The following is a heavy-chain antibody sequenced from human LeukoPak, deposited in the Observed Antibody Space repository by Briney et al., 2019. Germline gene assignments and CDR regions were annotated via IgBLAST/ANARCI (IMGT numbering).Heavy chain of an antibody. CDR3: ARGRGYDSGTYNYAFSDY. Sequence: PGRSLRLSCAASGXTFSSYAVHWVRRAPGKGLEWVAVISFDGSDKYYADSVKGRFTISRDKSKNTLYLQMNSLRAEDTAVYYCARGRGYDSGTYNYAFSDYWGQGSLVTVSS. CDR1: GXTFSSYA. D-gene: IGHD3-22*01. J-gene: IGHJ4*02. CDR2: ISFDGSDK. V-gene: IGHV3-30-3*01.